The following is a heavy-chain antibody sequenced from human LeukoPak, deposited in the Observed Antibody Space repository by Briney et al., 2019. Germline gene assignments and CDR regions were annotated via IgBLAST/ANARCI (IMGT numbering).Heavy chain of an antibody. CDR2: ISSSGSTI. CDR1: GFTFSSYE. V-gene: IGHV3-48*03. J-gene: IGHJ4*02. D-gene: IGHD4-17*01. CDR3: ARLGLDYGDYVIDY. Sequence: GGSLRLSCAASGFTFSSYEMNWVRQAPGKGLEWVSYISSSGSTIYYADSVKGRFTISRDNAKNSLYLQMNSLRAEDTAVYYCARLGLDYGDYVIDYWGQGTLVTVSS.